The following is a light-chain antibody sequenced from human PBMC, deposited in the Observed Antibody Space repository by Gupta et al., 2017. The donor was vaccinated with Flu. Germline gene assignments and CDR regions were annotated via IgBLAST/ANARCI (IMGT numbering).Light chain of an antibody. CDR1: SSNIGNNF. J-gene: IGLJ3*02. CDR2: RDY. V-gene: IGLV1-47*01. Sequence: QSVLTQPPSASGTPGQRVTISCSGSSSNIGNNFVSWYQQVPGTAPKLLISRDYRRPSGVPDRFSGSKSGTSASLVISGLRSDDEALYYCATWDDGLSVVFGGGTKVTVL. CDR3: ATWDDGLSVV.